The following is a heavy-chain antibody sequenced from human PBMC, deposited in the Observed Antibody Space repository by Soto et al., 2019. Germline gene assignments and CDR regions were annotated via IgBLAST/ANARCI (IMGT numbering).Heavy chain of an antibody. CDR1: GGTFSSYA. D-gene: IGHD6-6*01. CDR2: IIPIFGTA. CDR3: ARGSSSSGPYYYYYYGMDV. J-gene: IGHJ6*02. Sequence: GASVKVSCKASGGTFSSYAISWVRQAPGQGLEWMGGIIPIFGTANYAQKFQGRVTITADESTSTAYMELSSLRSEDTAVYYCARGSSSSGPYYYYYYGMDVWGQGTAVTVSS. V-gene: IGHV1-69*13.